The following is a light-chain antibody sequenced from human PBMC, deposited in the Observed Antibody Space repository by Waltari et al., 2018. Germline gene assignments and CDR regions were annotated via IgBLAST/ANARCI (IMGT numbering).Light chain of an antibody. CDR2: FAS. Sequence: QTVVTQESSLTVSPGGTVTLTCASSTGAVTSGYYANWFQQKPGQAPRALLYFASNKQSWTPARFSGYLLGGKAALTLSGVQPEDEADYYCLVYYADTWVFGGGTKLTVL. V-gene: IGLV7-43*01. CDR3: LVYYADTWV. J-gene: IGLJ3*02. CDR1: TGAVTSGYY.